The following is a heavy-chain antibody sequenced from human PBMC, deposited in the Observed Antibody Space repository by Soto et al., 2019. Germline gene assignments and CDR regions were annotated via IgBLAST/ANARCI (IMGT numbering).Heavy chain of an antibody. CDR2: IYCSGST. CDR3: ARVLGDYYDSSGYHYGGIDAFDF. V-gene: IGHV4-30-4*01. J-gene: IGHJ3*01. D-gene: IGHD3-22*01. Sequence: SETLSLTCTVSGGSISSGDYYWSWIRQPPGKGLEWIGYIYCSGSTYYNPSLKSRVTISVDTSKNQFSLKLSSVTAADTAVYYCARVLGDYYDSSGYHYGGIDAFDFWGQGTMVTVSS. CDR1: GGSISSGDYY.